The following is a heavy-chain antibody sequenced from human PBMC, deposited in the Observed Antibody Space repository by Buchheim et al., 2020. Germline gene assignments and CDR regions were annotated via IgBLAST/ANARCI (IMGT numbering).Heavy chain of an antibody. CDR2: VYHSGIT. V-gene: IGHV4-4*02. CDR1: GDSISSDNW. Sequence: QVQLQESGPGLVKPSGTLSLTCAVSGDSISSDNWWSWVRQPPGQGLEWIAEVYHSGITNYNPSLKSRVTISIDKSQTQFSLKLTSMTAADTAVYYCASVSFYGDSNFDCWGQGTL. CDR3: ASVSFYGDSNFDC. D-gene: IGHD4-17*01. J-gene: IGHJ4*02.